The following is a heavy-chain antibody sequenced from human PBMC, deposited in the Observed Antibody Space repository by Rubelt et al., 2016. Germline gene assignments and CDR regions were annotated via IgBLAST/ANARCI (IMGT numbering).Heavy chain of an antibody. CDR2: INHSGST. D-gene: IGHD5-18*01. Sequence: QVQLQESGPGLVKPSETLSLTCTVSGGSISSYYWSWIRQPPGKGLEWIGEINHSGSTNYNPSLKSRVTIAVDTSKNQFSLKLSSVTAADTAVYYCARGHPVDTAMAPFDYWGQGTLVTVSS. CDR3: ARGHPVDTAMAPFDY. J-gene: IGHJ4*02. CDR1: GGSISSYY. V-gene: IGHV4-59*12.